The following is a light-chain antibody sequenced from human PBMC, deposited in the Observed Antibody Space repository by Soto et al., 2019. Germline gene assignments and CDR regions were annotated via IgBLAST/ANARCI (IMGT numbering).Light chain of an antibody. V-gene: IGLV2-11*01. CDR2: DVS. J-gene: IGLJ1*01. Sequence: QSALTQPRSVSGSPGQSVTISCTGSSSDVGGYNYVSWYQQHPGKAPKLMIYDVSKRPSGVPDRFSGSKSGNTASLTISGLQAEDEADYYCCSYAVSYGVFGTGTKLTVL. CDR3: CSYAVSYGV. CDR1: SSDVGGYNY.